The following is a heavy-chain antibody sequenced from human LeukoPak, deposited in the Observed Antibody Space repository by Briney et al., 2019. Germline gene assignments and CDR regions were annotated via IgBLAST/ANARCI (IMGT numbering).Heavy chain of an antibody. Sequence: PSETLSLTCAVYGGSFSGYYWSWIRQPPGKGLEWIGEINHSGSTNYNPSLKSRVTISVDTSKNQFSLKLSSVTAADTAVYYCARGKRISFKYLGYYYYYMDVWGQGTLVTVSS. CDR1: GGSFSGYY. D-gene: IGHD2-15*01. V-gene: IGHV4-34*01. J-gene: IGHJ6*03. CDR2: INHSGST. CDR3: ARGKRISFKYLGYYYYYMDV.